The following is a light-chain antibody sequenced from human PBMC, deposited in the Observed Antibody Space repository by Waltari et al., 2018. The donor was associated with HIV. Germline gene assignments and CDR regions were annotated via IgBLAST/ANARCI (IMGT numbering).Light chain of an antibody. Sequence: QSALPQPPSASGSRGPSVTIPCTGTSRDVGGYIYASWYQQHPGTAPNLIIYEVNRRPSGVPDRFSGSKSGNTASLTVSGLQTEDEADDYCSSYAGSKNLVFGGGTKLTVL. J-gene: IGLJ2*01. V-gene: IGLV2-8*01. CDR3: SSYAGSKNLV. CDR1: SRDVGGYIY. CDR2: EVN.